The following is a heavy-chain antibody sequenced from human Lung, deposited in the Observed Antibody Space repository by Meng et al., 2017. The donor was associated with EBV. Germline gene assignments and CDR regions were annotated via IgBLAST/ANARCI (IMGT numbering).Heavy chain of an antibody. D-gene: IGHD3-3*01. CDR1: GFSISSYA. V-gene: IGHV3-30-3*01. J-gene: IGHJ5*02. CDR2: ISYDGSKK. CDR3: ARVWGGTLRFDP. Sequence: QVELVESGGGVVPPGRSLRLSCAASGFSISSYAMDWVRQAPGKGLEWVAVISYDGSKKYYADSVKGRFTISRDNFKNTLYLQINSLRAEDTAVYYCARVWGGTLRFDPWGQGTLVTVSS.